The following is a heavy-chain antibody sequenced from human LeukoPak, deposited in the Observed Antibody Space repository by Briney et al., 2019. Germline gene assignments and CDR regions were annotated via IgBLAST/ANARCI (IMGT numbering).Heavy chain of an antibody. D-gene: IGHD2-8*01. CDR1: GFTFSSYS. CDR3: ARVGYCTNGVCSENWFDP. J-gene: IGHJ5*02. Sequence: AGGSLRLSCAASGFTFSSYSMNWVRQAPGKGLEWVSSISSSSSYIYYADSVKGRFTISRDNAKNSLYLQMNSLRAEDTAVYYCARVGYCTNGVCSENWFDPWGQGTLVTVSS. V-gene: IGHV3-21*01. CDR2: ISSSSSYI.